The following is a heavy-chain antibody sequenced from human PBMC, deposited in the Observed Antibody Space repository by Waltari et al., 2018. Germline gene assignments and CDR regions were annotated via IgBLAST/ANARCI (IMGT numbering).Heavy chain of an antibody. CDR2: IYYSGST. CDR1: GGSISSYY. CDR3: VRDSGPLAYCSSTSCYAGYYYYYMDV. J-gene: IGHJ6*03. Sequence: QVQLQESGPGLVKPSETLSLTCTVSGGSISSYYWSWIRQPPGKGLEWIGYIYYSGSTNYNPSLKSRVTISVDTSKNQFSLKLSSVTAADTAVYYCVRDSGPLAYCSSTSCYAGYYYYYMDVWGKGTTVTVSS. V-gene: IGHV4-59*01. D-gene: IGHD2-2*01.